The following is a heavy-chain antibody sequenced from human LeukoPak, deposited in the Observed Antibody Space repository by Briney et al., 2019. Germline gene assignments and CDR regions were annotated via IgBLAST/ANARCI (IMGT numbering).Heavy chain of an antibody. Sequence: PSETLSLTCAVYGGSFSGYYWSWIRQPPGKGLEWIAYISSSGSTYYNPSLGSRVTISVDTSKNQFSLKLSSVTAADTAIYYCARTSSAWYFVDCWGQGTLVTVSS. V-gene: IGHV4-59*01. CDR3: ARTSSAWYFVDC. CDR2: ISSSGST. D-gene: IGHD6-19*01. J-gene: IGHJ4*02. CDR1: GGSFSGYY.